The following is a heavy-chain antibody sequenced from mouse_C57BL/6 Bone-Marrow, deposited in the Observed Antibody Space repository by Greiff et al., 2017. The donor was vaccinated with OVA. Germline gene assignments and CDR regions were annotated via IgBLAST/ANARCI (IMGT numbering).Heavy chain of an antibody. Sequence: QVQLQQSGAELVKPGASVKLSCKASGYTFTAYTIHWVKQRSGQGLEWIGWFYPGSGSIKYNEKFKDKATLTAAKSSSTVYMELSRLTSEESAVYICARHEEGDGYYVKNYFDYWGQGTTLTVSS. D-gene: IGHD2-3*01. CDR1: GYTFTAYT. CDR2: FYPGSGSI. V-gene: IGHV1-62-2*01. J-gene: IGHJ2*01. CDR3: ARHEEGDGYYVKNYFDY.